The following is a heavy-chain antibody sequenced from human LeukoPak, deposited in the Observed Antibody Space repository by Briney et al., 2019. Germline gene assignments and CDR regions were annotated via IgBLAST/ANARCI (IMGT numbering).Heavy chain of an antibody. D-gene: IGHD3-16*01. CDR3: AKDPGVWGSYTDY. V-gene: IGHV3-74*01. Sequence: GGSLRLSCAASGFTFSSYWMHWVRHAPGKGLVWVSRINSDGSSTSYADSVKGRFTISRDNSKNTLYLQMNSLRAEDTAVYYCAKDPGVWGSYTDYWGQGTLVTVSS. CDR1: GFTFSSYW. J-gene: IGHJ4*02. CDR2: INSDGSST.